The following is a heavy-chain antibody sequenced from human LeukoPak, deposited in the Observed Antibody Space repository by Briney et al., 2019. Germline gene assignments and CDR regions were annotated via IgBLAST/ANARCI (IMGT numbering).Heavy chain of an antibody. D-gene: IGHD6-19*01. J-gene: IGHJ3*02. Sequence: GGSLRLSCAASGFTFSSYQMTWVRQAPGKGLQWVSYITSTGTTIHYADSVKGRFTISRDNANNSLFLQMISLRAEDTAVYYCARIYSSGRGNDALDIWGQGTMVSVSS. CDR1: GFTFSSYQ. CDR3: ARIYSSGRGNDALDI. CDR2: ITSTGTTI. V-gene: IGHV3-48*03.